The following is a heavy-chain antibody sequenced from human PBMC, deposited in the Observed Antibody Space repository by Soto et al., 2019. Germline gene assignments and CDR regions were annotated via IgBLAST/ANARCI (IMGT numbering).Heavy chain of an antibody. CDR2: ISGYGGST. D-gene: IGHD3-22*01. Sequence: SCKASGHTFTGYYMHWVRQAPGKGLEYVSAISGYGGSTYYANSVKGRFSISRDNSKNTLYLQMGSLRAEDMAVYYCARDPDSSGYYYFDYWGQGTLVTVSS. CDR1: GHTFTGYY. CDR3: ARDPDSSGYYYFDY. V-gene: IGHV3-64*01. J-gene: IGHJ4*02.